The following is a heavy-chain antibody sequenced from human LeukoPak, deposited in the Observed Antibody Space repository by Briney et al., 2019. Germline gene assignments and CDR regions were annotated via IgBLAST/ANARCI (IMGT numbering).Heavy chain of an antibody. CDR3: ARHTLPLLDYYYYMDV. CDR2: IYPGDSDT. CDR1: GYSFTSYW. V-gene: IGHV5-51*01. Sequence: GESLKISCKGSGYSFTSYWIGWVRQMPGKGLGWMGIIYPGDSDTRYSPSFQGQVTISADKSISTAYLQWSSLKASDTAMYYCARHTLPLLDYYYYMDVWGKGTTVTVSS. D-gene: IGHD2-15*01. J-gene: IGHJ6*03.